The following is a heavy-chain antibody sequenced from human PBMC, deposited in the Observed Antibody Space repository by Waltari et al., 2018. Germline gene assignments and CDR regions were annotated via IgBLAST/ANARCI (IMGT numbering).Heavy chain of an antibody. CDR3: ARGRGSGSYRTHPGDY. J-gene: IGHJ4*02. CDR1: GFTVSSHY. D-gene: IGHD1-26*01. V-gene: IGHV3-53*02. CDR2: IYSGGST. Sequence: EVQLVETGGGLIQPGGSLRLSCAASGFTVSSHYMSWVRQAPGKGLEWVSVIYSGGSTYYADSVKGRFTISRDNSKNTLYLQMNSLRAEDTAVYYCARGRGSGSYRTHPGDYWGQGTLVTVSS.